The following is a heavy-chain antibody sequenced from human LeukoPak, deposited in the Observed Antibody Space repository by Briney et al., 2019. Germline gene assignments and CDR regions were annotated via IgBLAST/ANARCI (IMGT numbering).Heavy chain of an antibody. CDR1: GFTFSSYA. J-gene: IGHJ4*02. Sequence: GSLRLSCAASGFTFSSYAMSWVRQAPGKGLEWVSAISGSGGSTYYADSVKGRFTISRDNSKNTLYLQMNSLRAEDTAVYYCAKVHIVVVTATTTFDYWGQGTLVTVSS. CDR2: ISGSGGST. CDR3: AKVHIVVVTATTTFDY. D-gene: IGHD2-21*02. V-gene: IGHV3-23*01.